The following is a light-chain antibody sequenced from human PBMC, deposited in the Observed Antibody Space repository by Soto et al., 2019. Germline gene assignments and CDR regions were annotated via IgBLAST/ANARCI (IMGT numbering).Light chain of an antibody. CDR1: QSLRTSY. J-gene: IGKJ2*01. Sequence: IVLTQSPGTLALSPGSRATLSCRASQSLRTSYLAWYQQRHGQAPRLLIYGVSNRATGVPDRFRGTGSGTDFTLIISRLEPEDFAVYYWQQYGGSFVNTFGQGTTLEI. CDR3: QQYGGSFVNT. CDR2: GVS. V-gene: IGKV3-20*01.